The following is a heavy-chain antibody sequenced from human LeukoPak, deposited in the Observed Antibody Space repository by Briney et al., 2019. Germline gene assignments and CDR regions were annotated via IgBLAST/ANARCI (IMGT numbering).Heavy chain of an antibody. CDR2: IYPGDSDT. CDR3: ARRRYYYDSSGYYYSDAFDI. D-gene: IGHD3-22*01. J-gene: IGHJ3*02. V-gene: IGHV5-51*01. CDR1: GYSFTSYW. Sequence: TGESLKISCKGSGYSFTSYWIGWVRQTPGKGLEWMGIIYPGDSDTRYSPSFQGQVTISADKSISTAYLQWSSLKASDTAMYYCARRRYYYDSSGYYYSDAFDIWGQGTMVTVSS.